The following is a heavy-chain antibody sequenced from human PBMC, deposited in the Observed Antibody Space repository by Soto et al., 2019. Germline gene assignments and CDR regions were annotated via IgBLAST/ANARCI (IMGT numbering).Heavy chain of an antibody. D-gene: IGHD6-13*01. V-gene: IGHV1-69*12. CDR2: IIPIFGTA. CDR3: ARGGTGSSSWTWWFDP. CDR1: GGTFSSYA. J-gene: IGHJ5*02. Sequence: QVQLVQSGAEVKKPGSSVKVSCKASGGTFSSYAISWVRQAPGQGLEWMGGIIPIFGTANYAQKFQGRVAITADESTSKAYMELSSLRSEDTAVYYCARGGTGSSSWTWWFDPWGQGTLVTVSS.